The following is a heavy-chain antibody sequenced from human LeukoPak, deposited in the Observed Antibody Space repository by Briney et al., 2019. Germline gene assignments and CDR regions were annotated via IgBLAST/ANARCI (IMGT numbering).Heavy chain of an antibody. D-gene: IGHD3-22*01. J-gene: IGHJ3*02. CDR2: ISSSSSYI. V-gene: IGHV3-21*01. Sequence: GGSLRLSCAASGFTFSSYSMNWVRQAPGKGLEWVSSISSSSSYIYYADSVKGRFTISRDNAKNSLYLQMNSLRAEDTAVYYCARDRFTMIVSSDAFDIWGQGTMVTVSS. CDR3: ARDRFTMIVSSDAFDI. CDR1: GFTFSSYS.